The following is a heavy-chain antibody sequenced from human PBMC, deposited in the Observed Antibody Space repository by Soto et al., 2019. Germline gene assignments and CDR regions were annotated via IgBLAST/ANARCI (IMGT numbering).Heavy chain of an antibody. D-gene: IGHD6-6*01. CDR2: IKQDGSEK. J-gene: IGHJ6*02. V-gene: IGHV3-7*01. CDR1: GFSFSSYW. CDR3: ARASIYYGMDV. Sequence: EVQLVESGGGSVQPGGSLRLSCAASGFSFSSYWMSWVRQAPGKGLEWVANIKQDGSEKYYVDSVKGRFTISRDNAKKSLYLQMNSLRGEDTAVYYCARASIYYGMDVWGQGTTVTVSS.